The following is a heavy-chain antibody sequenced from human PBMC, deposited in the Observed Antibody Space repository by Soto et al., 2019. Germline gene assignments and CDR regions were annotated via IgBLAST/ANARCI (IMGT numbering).Heavy chain of an antibody. D-gene: IGHD1-26*01. J-gene: IGHJ4*02. CDR2: FCGGAGAT. Sequence: VQLLESGGGLVQPGGSLRLSCAASGFTFSSYGMSWVRQAPGKGLEWVSGFCGGAGATLYADSVKGRFTGSRDNSKNTLFLQMNSLRADDTAVYYCAKDRLSGCYHRYFDSWGQGTLVTVSS. CDR1: GFTFSSYG. V-gene: IGHV3-23*01. CDR3: AKDRLSGCYHRYFDS.